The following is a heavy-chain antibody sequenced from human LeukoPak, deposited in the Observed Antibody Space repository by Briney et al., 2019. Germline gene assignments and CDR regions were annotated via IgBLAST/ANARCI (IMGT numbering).Heavy chain of an antibody. Sequence: GGSLRLSGAASGFTFSSYGMHWVRQAPGKGLEWVAVISYDGSNKYYADSVKGRVTISRDNSKNTLHLQMNSLRAEDTAVYYCTKTIVVVVASGIDYWGQGTLVTVSS. CDR2: ISYDGSNK. J-gene: IGHJ4*02. CDR3: TKTIVVVVASGIDY. D-gene: IGHD2-15*01. V-gene: IGHV3-30*18. CDR1: GFTFSSYG.